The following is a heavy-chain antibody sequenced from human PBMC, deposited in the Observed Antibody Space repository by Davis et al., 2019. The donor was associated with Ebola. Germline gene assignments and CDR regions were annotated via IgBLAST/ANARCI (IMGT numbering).Heavy chain of an antibody. J-gene: IGHJ5*02. CDR2: INHSGST. D-gene: IGHD3-3*01. CDR3: ARHDYDFWSGYTENWFDP. CDR1: GGPISSYY. Sequence: MPSETLSLTCTVSGGPISSYYWSWIRQPPGKGLEWIREINHSGSTNYNPSLKSRVTISVDTSKNQFSLKLSSVTAADTAVYYCARHDYDFWSGYTENWFDPWGQGTLVTVSS. V-gene: IGHV4-34*01.